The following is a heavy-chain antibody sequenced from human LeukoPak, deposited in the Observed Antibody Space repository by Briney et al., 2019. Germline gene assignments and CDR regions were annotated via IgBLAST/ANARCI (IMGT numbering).Heavy chain of an antibody. CDR2: IYHSGST. J-gene: IGHJ5*02. Sequence: SETLSLTCTVSGYSISSGYYWGWIRQPPGKGLEWIGSIYHSGSTYYNPSLKSRVTISVDTSKNQFSLKLSSVTAADTAVYYCARVSGYSYHWGQGTLVTVSS. V-gene: IGHV4-38-2*02. D-gene: IGHD5-18*01. CDR3: ARVSGYSYH. CDR1: GYSISSGYY.